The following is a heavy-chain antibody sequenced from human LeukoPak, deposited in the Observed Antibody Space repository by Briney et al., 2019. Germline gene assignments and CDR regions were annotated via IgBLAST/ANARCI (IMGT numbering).Heavy chain of an antibody. Sequence: PGGSLRLSCAASGFTFSSYAMHWVRQAPGKGLEWVADISYDGSNKYYADSVKGRLTISRDNSKSTLYLRMNSLRAEDTATYYCARSPYYDILAGFYYYFDYWGQGTLVTVSS. D-gene: IGHD3-9*01. V-gene: IGHV3-30-3*01. CDR3: ARSPYYDILAGFYYYFDY. J-gene: IGHJ4*02. CDR1: GFTFSSYA. CDR2: ISYDGSNK.